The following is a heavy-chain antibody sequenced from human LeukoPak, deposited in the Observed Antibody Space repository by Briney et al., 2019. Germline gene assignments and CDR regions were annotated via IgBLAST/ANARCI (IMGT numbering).Heavy chain of an antibody. J-gene: IGHJ4*02. CDR1: GFTFSSYA. Sequence: GGSLRLSCAATGFTFSSYAMHWVRQAPGKGREWVAVILYDGSNEYYADSVKGRFTISRDNSKNTLYLQMNSLRAEDTAVYYCAKDIHPYYDSSGWCYFDYWGQGTLVTVSS. V-gene: IGHV3-30*04. CDR3: AKDIHPYYDSSGWCYFDY. D-gene: IGHD3-22*01. CDR2: ILYDGSNE.